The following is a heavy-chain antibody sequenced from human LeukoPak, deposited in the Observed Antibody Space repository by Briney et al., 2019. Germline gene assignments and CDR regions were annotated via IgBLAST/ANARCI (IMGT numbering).Heavy chain of an antibody. V-gene: IGHV3-33*01. CDR2: IWYDGSNK. D-gene: IGHD1/OR15-1a*01. J-gene: IGHJ4*02. Sequence: PGRSLRLSCAASGFTFSNYGMHWVRQAPGKGLEWVAVIWYDGSNKNYADSVKGRFTISRDNSKNTLYLQMNSLRAEDTAVYYCARDVNNRFDYWGQGTLVTVSS. CDR1: GFTFSNYG. CDR3: ARDVNNRFDY.